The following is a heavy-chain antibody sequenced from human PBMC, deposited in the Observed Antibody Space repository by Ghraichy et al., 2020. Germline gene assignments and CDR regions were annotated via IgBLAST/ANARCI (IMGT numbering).Heavy chain of an antibody. V-gene: IGHV1-69*04. D-gene: IGHD1-7*01. Sequence: SVKVSCKASGGTFSSYAISWVRQAPGQGLEWMGRIIPILGIANYAQKFQGRVTITADKSTSTAYMELSSLRSEDTAVYYCARDVRPFSGTTKTPGFFDYWGQGTLVTVSS. CDR2: IIPILGIA. J-gene: IGHJ4*02. CDR1: GGTFSSYA. CDR3: ARDVRPFSGTTKTPGFFDY.